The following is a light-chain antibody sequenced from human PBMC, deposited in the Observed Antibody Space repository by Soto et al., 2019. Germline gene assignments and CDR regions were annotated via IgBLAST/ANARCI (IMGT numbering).Light chain of an antibody. V-gene: IGLV1-51*02. CDR1: SSNIGNNY. J-gene: IGLJ3*02. Sequence: QSVLTQPPSVSAAPGQKVTISCSGSSSNIGNNYVSWYQHLPETAPKLLIYENNKRPSGIPDRFSGSKSGTSATLGITGLQTGDEADYYCVTWDISLSLWVFGGGTKVTVL. CDR2: ENN. CDR3: VTWDISLSLWV.